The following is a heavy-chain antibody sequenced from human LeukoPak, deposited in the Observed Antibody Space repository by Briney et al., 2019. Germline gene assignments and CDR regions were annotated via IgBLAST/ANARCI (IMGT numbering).Heavy chain of an antibody. CDR3: ASEYCTSSTCRFDS. CDR1: GGSISSSSYY. V-gene: IGHV4-39*07. CDR2: IYYSGST. Sequence: PSETLSLTCTVSGGSISSSSYYWGWIRQPPGKGLEWIGSIYYSGSTYYNPSLKSRVTISLDTSRNQFSLKLTSVTAADTALYYCASEYCTSSTCRFDSWGQGTLVTVSS. J-gene: IGHJ4*02. D-gene: IGHD2-2*01.